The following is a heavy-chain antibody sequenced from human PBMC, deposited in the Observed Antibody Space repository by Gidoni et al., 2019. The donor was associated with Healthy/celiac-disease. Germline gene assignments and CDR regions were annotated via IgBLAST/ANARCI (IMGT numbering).Heavy chain of an antibody. CDR1: GFPFSSYA. J-gene: IGHJ4*02. D-gene: IGHD6-13*01. CDR3: AKGGQQLVLFDY. CDR2: ISGSGGSK. V-gene: IGHV3-23*01. Sequence: EVQLLESGGGLVQPGGSLRLSCAASGFPFSSYAMSWVRQAPGKGLEWVSAISGSGGSKYYADSVKGRFTISRDNSKNTLYLQMNSLRAEDTAVYYCAKGGQQLVLFDYWGQGTLVTVSS.